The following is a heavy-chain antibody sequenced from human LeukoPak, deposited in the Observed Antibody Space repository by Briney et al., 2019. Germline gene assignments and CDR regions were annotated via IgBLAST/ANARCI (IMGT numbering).Heavy chain of an antibody. CDR2: IYTSGTT. J-gene: IGHJ5*02. V-gene: IGHV4-4*07. Sequence: SETLSLTCTVSGGSTINYFRSWIRQPAGRGLEWIGHIYTSGTTHYNPSLKNRVIISLDTSKSQFSLQLNSVTAADTAVYYCARDVDYGDYVSGFDPWGQGTLVTVSS. CDR1: GGSTINYF. CDR3: ARDVDYGDYVSGFDP. D-gene: IGHD4-17*01.